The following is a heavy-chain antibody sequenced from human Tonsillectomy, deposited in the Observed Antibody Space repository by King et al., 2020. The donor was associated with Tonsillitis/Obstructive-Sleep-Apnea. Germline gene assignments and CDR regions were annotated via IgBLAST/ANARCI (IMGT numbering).Heavy chain of an antibody. CDR3: ARLSITTTVPSHSFAP. CDR1: GYSFTSYW. D-gene: IGHD4-17*01. CDR2: INPGDSNT. V-gene: IGHV5-51*01. Sequence: VQLVQSGAEVKKPGESLKISCQGSGYSFTSYWIAWVRQMPGKGLEWMGIINPGDSNTMYSPSFQGQVTMSADKSISTAYLQWSSLKASDTAMYYCARLSITTTVPSHSFAPSLQGTLVTVSS. J-gene: IGHJ5*02.